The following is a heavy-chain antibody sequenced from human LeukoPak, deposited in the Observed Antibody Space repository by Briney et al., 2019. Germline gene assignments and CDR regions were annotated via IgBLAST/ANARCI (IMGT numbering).Heavy chain of an antibody. J-gene: IGHJ6*03. CDR2: IIPIFGTA. CDR1: GGTFSSYA. CDR3: AREFGYCSSTSCYRAGGNYYYYYMDV. V-gene: IGHV1-69*05. D-gene: IGHD2-2*01. Sequence: SVKVSCKASGGTFSSYAISWVRQAPGQGLERMGGIIPIFGTANYAQKFQGRVTITTDESTSTAYMELSSLRSEDTAVYYCAREFGYCSSTSCYRAGGNYYYYYMDVWGKGTTVTVSS.